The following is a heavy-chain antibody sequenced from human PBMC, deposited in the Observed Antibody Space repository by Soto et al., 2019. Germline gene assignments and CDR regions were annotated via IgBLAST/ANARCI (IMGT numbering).Heavy chain of an antibody. CDR2: IIPIFGTA. Sequence: SVKVSCKASGGTFSSYAISWVRQAPGQGLEWMGGIIPIFGTASYAQKFQGRVTITADESTSTAYMELSSLRSEDTAVYYCARHHKYDSSGPFDYWGQGTLVTVSS. CDR3: ARHHKYDSSGPFDY. CDR1: GGTFSSYA. D-gene: IGHD3-22*01. J-gene: IGHJ4*02. V-gene: IGHV1-69*13.